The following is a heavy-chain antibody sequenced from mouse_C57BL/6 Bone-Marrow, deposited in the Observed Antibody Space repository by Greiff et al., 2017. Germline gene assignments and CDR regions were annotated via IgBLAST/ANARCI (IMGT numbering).Heavy chain of an antibody. CDR3: TLYGNYGGFFDY. CDR2: IDPENGDT. V-gene: IGHV14-4*01. Sequence: EVKLQESGAELVRPGASVKLSCTASGFNIKDDYMHWVKQRPEQGLEWIGWIDPENGDTEYASKFQGKATITADTSSNTAYLQLSSLTSEDTAVYYCTLYGNYGGFFDYWGQGTTRTVSS. D-gene: IGHD2-1*01. J-gene: IGHJ2*01. CDR1: GFNIKDDY.